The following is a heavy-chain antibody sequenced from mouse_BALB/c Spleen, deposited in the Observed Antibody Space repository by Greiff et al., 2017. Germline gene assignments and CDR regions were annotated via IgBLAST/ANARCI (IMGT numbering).Heavy chain of an antibody. J-gene: IGHJ3*01. D-gene: IGHD4-1*01. CDR3: ARGWDGFAY. V-gene: IGHV1S29*02. Sequence: EVKLMESGPELVKPGASVKISCKASGYTFTDYNMHWVKQSHGKSLEWIGYIYPYNGGTGYNQKFKSKATLTVDNSSSTAYMELRSLTSEDSAVYYCARGWDGFAYWGQGTLVTVSA. CDR1: GYTFTDYN. CDR2: IYPYNGGT.